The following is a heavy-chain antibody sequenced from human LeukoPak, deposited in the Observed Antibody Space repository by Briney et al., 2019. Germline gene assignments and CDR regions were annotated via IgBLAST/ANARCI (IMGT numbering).Heavy chain of an antibody. CDR3: ARDLGDNGDYILDY. J-gene: IGHJ4*02. CDR1: GFTFSSYS. Sequence: GGSLRLSCAASGFTFSSYSMIWVRHAPGKGREWVSSISSSSYIYYADSVKGRFTISRDNAKNSLYLQMNSLRAEDTAVYYCARDLGDNGDYILDYWGQGTLVTVSS. D-gene: IGHD4-17*01. V-gene: IGHV3-21*01. CDR2: ISSSSYI.